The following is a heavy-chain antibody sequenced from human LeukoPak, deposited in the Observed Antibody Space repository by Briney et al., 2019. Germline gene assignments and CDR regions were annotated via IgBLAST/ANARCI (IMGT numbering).Heavy chain of an antibody. CDR1: GFTFSSYG. Sequence: GGSLRLSCAASGFTFSSYGMSWVRQAPGKGLEWVSSISSSSSYIYYADSVKGRFTISRDNARNSLYLQMNSLRAEDTAVYYCARDTDQYCGRDCYVDYWGQGTLVTVSS. CDR3: ARDTDQYCGRDCYVDY. V-gene: IGHV3-21*01. CDR2: ISSSSSYI. J-gene: IGHJ4*02. D-gene: IGHD2-21*02.